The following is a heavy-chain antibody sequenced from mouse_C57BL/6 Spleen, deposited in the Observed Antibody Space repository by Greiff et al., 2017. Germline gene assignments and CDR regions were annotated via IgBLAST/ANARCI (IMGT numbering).Heavy chain of an antibody. Sequence: QVQLQQPGAELVKPGASVKLSCKASGYTFTSYWMHWVKQRPGQGLEWIGMIHPNSGSTNYNEKFKSKATLTVDKSSSTAYMQLSSLTSEDSAVYYCARRGPIYYYCLDYWGQGTTLTVSS. CDR1: GYTFTSYW. D-gene: IGHD1-1*01. J-gene: IGHJ2*01. V-gene: IGHV1-64*01. CDR2: IHPNSGST. CDR3: ARRGPIYYYCLDY.